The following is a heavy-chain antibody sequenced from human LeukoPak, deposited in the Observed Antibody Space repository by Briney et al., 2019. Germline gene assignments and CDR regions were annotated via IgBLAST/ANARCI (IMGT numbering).Heavy chain of an antibody. CDR3: ARSIAAAGTPVDYYMDV. CDR1: GYTFTSYG. Sequence: ASVKVSCKASGYTFTSYGISWVRQAPGQELEWMGWISAYNGNTNYAQKLQGRVTMTTDTSTSTAYMELRSLRSDDTAVYYCARSIAAAGTPVDYYMDVWGKGTTVTVSS. D-gene: IGHD6-13*01. J-gene: IGHJ6*03. V-gene: IGHV1-18*01. CDR2: ISAYNGNT.